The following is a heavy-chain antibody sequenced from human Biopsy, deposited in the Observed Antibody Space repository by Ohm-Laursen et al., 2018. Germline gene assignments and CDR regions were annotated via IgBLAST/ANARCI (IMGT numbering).Heavy chain of an antibody. V-gene: IGHV4-34*01. CDR2: INHSGST. CDR1: GGSFSGYY. D-gene: IGHD6-19*01. J-gene: IGHJ4*02. Sequence: SETLSLTCAVYGGSFSGYYWSWIRQPPGKGLEWIGEINHSGSTNYNPSLKSRVTISVDTSKNQFSLKLSSVTPADTAVYYCARGRLRAVARFDYWGQGTLVTVSS. CDR3: ARGRLRAVARFDY.